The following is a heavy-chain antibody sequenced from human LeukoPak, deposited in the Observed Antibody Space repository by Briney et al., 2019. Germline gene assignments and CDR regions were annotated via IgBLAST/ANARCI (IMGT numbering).Heavy chain of an antibody. V-gene: IGHV4-39*01. J-gene: IGHJ4*02. D-gene: IGHD3-22*01. CDR1: GGSISSSSYY. CDR2: INYSGST. Sequence: SETLSLTCTVSGGSISSSSYYWGWIRQPPGKGLEWIGSINYSGSTYYNPSLKSRVTISVDTSKNQFSLKLSSVTAADTAVYYCASGYDSSGYYFPFDYWGQGTLVTVSS. CDR3: ASGYDSSGYYFPFDY.